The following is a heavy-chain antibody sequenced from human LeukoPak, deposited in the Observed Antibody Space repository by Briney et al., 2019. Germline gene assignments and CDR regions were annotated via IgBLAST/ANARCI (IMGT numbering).Heavy chain of an antibody. J-gene: IGHJ6*02. CDR1: GGSFSGYY. Sequence: SETLSLTCAVYGGSFSGYYWSWIRQPPGKGLEWIGEINHSGSTNYNPSLKSRVTISVDTSKNQFSLKLSSVTAADTAVYYCARARYYYGSGKANYYYYGMDVWGQGTTVTVSS. CDR2: INHSGST. CDR3: ARARYYYGSGKANYYYYGMDV. D-gene: IGHD3-10*01. V-gene: IGHV4-34*01.